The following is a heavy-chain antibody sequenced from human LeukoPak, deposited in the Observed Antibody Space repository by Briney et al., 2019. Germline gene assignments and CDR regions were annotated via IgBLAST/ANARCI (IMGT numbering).Heavy chain of an antibody. D-gene: IGHD1-26*01. CDR3: AKDRTVGASYWYFDL. CDR2: LRNSGYTP. J-gene: IGHJ2*01. Sequence: GGSLRLSCVASGFSFSDYAMTWVRQAPGKGLEWVSGLRNSGYTPYYADSVKGRFTISRDNSRNTLFLHMNTLRAEDTAIYCCAKDRTVGASYWYFDLWGRGTLVTVSS. V-gene: IGHV3-23*01. CDR1: GFSFSDYA.